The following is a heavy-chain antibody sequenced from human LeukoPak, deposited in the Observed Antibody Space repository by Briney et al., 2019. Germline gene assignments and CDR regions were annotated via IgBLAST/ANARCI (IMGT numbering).Heavy chain of an antibody. CDR1: GFTFSRHS. CDR3: TQGMGAFDV. J-gene: IGHJ3*01. D-gene: IGHD6-13*01. Sequence: GGSLRLSCAASGFTFSRHSMSWVRQAPGKGLEWVANIKEDGSETSYVDSVKGRFSISRDNAKSSLYLQVNSLRAEDTAVYYCTQGMGAFDVWGQGTRVTVSS. V-gene: IGHV3-7*01. CDR2: IKEDGSET.